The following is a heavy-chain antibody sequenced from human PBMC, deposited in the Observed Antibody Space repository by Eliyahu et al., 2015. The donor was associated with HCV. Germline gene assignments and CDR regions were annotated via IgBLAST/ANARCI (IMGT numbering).Heavy chain of an antibody. J-gene: IGHJ5*02. CDR1: GFSLNTSGVG. Sequence: QITLKESGPTLVKPTQTLTLTCTFSGFSLNTSGVGVGWIRQPPGKALEWLAVIYWDDDKRYSPSLKSRLTITKDTSKNQVVLTMTNMDPVDTATYYCAHRRILMYGDYLFDPWGQGTLVTVSS. CDR2: IYWDDDK. D-gene: IGHD4-17*01. V-gene: IGHV2-5*02. CDR3: AHRRILMYGDYLFDP.